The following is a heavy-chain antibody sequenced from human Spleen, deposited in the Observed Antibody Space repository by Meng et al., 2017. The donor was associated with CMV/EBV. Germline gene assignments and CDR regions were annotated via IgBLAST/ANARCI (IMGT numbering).Heavy chain of an antibody. D-gene: IGHD3-16*01. J-gene: IGHJ4*02. CDR1: GFNFGDYS. Sequence: GESLKISCIVSGFNFGDYSVHWVRQAPGKGLEWVGFITRRAYGGTTKYAASVKGRFSISRDDSKSIAYLQMDSLKTEDTALYYCCRDDSNDYGYFDYWGQGTLVTVSS. CDR2: ITRRAYGGTT. CDR3: CRDDSNDYGYFDY. V-gene: IGHV3-49*04.